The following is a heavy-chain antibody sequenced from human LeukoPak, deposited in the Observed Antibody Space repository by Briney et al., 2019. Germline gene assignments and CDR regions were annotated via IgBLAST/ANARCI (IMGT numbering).Heavy chain of an antibody. CDR2: IYYSGST. D-gene: IGHD3-22*01. CDR1: GGSISSYY. CDR3: ARDNYDSSGYYSFAY. V-gene: IGHV4-59*01. J-gene: IGHJ4*02. Sequence: SETLSLTCTFSGGSISSYYWSWIRQPPGKGLEWIGYIYYSGSTNYNPSLKSRVTISVDTSENQFSLKLSSVTAADTAVYYCARDNYDSSGYYSFAYWGQGTLVTVSS.